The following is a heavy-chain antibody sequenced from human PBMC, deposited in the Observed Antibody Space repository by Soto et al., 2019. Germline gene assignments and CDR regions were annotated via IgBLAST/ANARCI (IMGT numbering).Heavy chain of an antibody. V-gene: IGHV3-30*18. D-gene: IGHD6-19*01. J-gene: IGHJ4*02. CDR2: ISYDGSNK. CDR1: GFTFSSYG. CDR3: ANRVAVAGTRVDDY. Sequence: GGSLRLSCAASGFTFSSYGMHWVRQAPGKGLEWVAVISYDGSNKYYADSVKGRFTISRDNSKNTLYLQMNSLRAEDTAVYYCANRVAVAGTRVDDYWGQGTLVTVSS.